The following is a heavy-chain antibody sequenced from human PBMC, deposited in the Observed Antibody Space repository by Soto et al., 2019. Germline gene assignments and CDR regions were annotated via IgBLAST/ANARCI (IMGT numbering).Heavy chain of an antibody. V-gene: IGHV6-1*01. CDR3: ARDRRITGTTRYYYGMDV. J-gene: IGHJ6*02. CDR1: GDSVSSNSAA. Sequence: PSQTLSLTCAISGDSVSSNSAACTWIRQSPSRGLEWLGRTYYRSKWYNDYAVSVKSRITINPDTSKNQFSLQLNSVTPEDTAVYYCARDRRITGTTRYYYGMDVWGQGTTVTVSS. D-gene: IGHD1-7*01. CDR2: TYYRSKWYN.